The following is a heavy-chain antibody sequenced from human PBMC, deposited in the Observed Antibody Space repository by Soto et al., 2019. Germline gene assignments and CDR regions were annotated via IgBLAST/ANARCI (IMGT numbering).Heavy chain of an antibody. D-gene: IGHD2-2*01. CDR1: GFTVNSNY. CDR2: IYTGGTT. Sequence: EVQLVESGGGLVQPGGSLRLSCAASGFTVNSNYMNWIRQAPGKGLEWVSVIYTGGTTYYADSVKGRFTISRDNSKNTVYVQMNSLRAEDTAIYYCARERVDCSGTSCPLRTFDIWGQGTMVTVSS. J-gene: IGHJ3*02. CDR3: ARERVDCSGTSCPLRTFDI. V-gene: IGHV3-66*01.